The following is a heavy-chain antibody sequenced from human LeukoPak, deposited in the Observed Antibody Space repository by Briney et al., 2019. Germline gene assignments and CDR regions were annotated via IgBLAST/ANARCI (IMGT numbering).Heavy chain of an antibody. D-gene: IGHD5-24*01. CDR1: GGTFSSYA. J-gene: IGHJ4*02. CDR2: IIPIFGTA. Sequence: SVKVSCKASGGTFSSYAISWVRQAPGQGLEWMGGIIPIFGTANYAQKFQGRVTITADESTSTAYMELSSLRSEDTAVYYCALINGYSEPFDYWGQGTLVTVSS. V-gene: IGHV1-69*13. CDR3: ALINGYSEPFDY.